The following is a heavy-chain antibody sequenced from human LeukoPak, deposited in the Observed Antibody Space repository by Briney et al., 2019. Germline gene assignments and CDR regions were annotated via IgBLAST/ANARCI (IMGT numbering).Heavy chain of an antibody. CDR2: ITATSSST. J-gene: IGHJ4*02. D-gene: IGHD3-9*01. V-gene: IGHV3-23*01. CDR1: GFTFSSYG. Sequence: GGSLRLSCAASGFTFSSYGMSWVRQAPGKGLEWVSAITATSSSTHDADSVQGRFTISRDNSKNTLYLQMNSLRAEDTAVYYCASSRLLLTRRYFDWPFDYWGQGTLVTVSS. CDR3: ASSRLLLTRRYFDWPFDY.